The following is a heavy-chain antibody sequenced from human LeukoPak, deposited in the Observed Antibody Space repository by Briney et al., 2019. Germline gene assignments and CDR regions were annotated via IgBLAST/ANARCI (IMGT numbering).Heavy chain of an antibody. CDR2: ISGSGGST. J-gene: IGHJ5*02. D-gene: IGHD2-2*01. Sequence: PGGSLRLSCAASGFTFSSYAMSWVRQAPGKGLEWVSAISGSGGSTYYADSVKGRFTISRDNSKNTLYLQMNSLRAEDTAVYYCAKVKVEGFISVVPAAITWFDPWGQGTLVTVSS. V-gene: IGHV3-23*01. CDR3: AKVKVEGFISVVPAAITWFDP. CDR1: GFTFSSYA.